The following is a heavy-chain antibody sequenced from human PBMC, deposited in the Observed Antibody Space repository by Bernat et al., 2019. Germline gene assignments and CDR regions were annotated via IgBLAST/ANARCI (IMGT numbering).Heavy chain of an antibody. CDR2: ISSSGTTI. J-gene: IGHJ3*02. Sequence: EVQLLESGGGLVQPGGSLRVSCTASGFTFSNYSMNWVRQAPGKGLEWLSYISSSGTTIYYADSLKCRFTISRDNAKKPLYLQVNSLRAEDTALYYCAVYCGGDCYRAFDIWGQGTMVTVSS. D-gene: IGHD2-21*02. CDR3: AVYCGGDCYRAFDI. CDR1: GFTFSNYS. V-gene: IGHV3-48*01.